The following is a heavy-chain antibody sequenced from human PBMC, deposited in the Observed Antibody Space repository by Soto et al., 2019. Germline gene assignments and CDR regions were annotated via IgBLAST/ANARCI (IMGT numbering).Heavy chain of an antibody. Sequence: QVQLVQSGAEVKKPGASVKVSCKASGYTFTSYGXSWVRQAPGQGLEWMGWINAYNGNXXXAQKLQGRVTMTTDTXXXXXXXXXXXXXXXXXXXXXXARVLPPFDPWGQGTLVTVSS. CDR1: GYTFTSYG. CDR2: INAYNGNX. J-gene: IGHJ5*02. CDR3: ARVLPPFDP. D-gene: IGHD3-10*01. V-gene: IGHV1-18*01.